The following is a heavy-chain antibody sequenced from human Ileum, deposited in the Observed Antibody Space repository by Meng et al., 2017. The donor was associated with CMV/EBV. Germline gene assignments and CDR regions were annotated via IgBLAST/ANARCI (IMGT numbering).Heavy chain of an antibody. CDR3: ARSGGSTWYEENNWFDP. CDR1: GFSLTTSGVG. CDR2: VYWDDDK. D-gene: IGHD6-13*01. Sequence: QITLKESGPTLVKPTQTLTLTCPISGFSLTTSGVGVGWIRPPPGKALEWLALVYWDDDKRYNPSLKSRLTITRDTSKNQVVLIMTNMDPVDTATYYCARSGGSTWYEENNWFDPWGQGTLVTVSS. V-gene: IGHV2-5*02. J-gene: IGHJ5*02.